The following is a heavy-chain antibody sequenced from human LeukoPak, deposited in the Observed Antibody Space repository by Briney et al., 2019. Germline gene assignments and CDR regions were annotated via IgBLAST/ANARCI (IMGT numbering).Heavy chain of an antibody. D-gene: IGHD2-8*01. CDR3: ARDAMVYAKPVPFDY. J-gene: IGHJ4*02. Sequence: GGSLRLSCAASGFTFSSYEMNWVRQAPGKGLGWVSYISGSGSTIYYADSVKGRFTISRDNAKNSLYLQMNSLRAEDTAVYYCARDAMVYAKPVPFDYWGQGTLVTVSS. V-gene: IGHV3-48*03. CDR2: ISGSGSTI. CDR1: GFTFSSYE.